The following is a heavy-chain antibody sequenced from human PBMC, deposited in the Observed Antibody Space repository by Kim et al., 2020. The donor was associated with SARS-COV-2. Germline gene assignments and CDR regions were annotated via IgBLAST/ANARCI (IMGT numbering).Heavy chain of an antibody. J-gene: IGHJ4*02. Sequence: SVKVSCKASGGTFSSYAISWVRQAPGQGLEWMGGIIPIFGTANYAQKFQGRVTITADESTSTAYMELSSLRSEDTAVYYCARVVVAAAGTIGVFDYWGQGTLVTVSS. CDR1: GGTFSSYA. D-gene: IGHD6-13*01. CDR3: ARVVVAAAGTIGVFDY. V-gene: IGHV1-69*13. CDR2: IIPIFGTA.